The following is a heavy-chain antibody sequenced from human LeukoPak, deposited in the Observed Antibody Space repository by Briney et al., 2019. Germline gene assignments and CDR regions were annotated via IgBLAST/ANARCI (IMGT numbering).Heavy chain of an antibody. J-gene: IGHJ4*02. V-gene: IGHV3-53*01. CDR3: ASGSPPDY. CDR1: GFTVSSNL. Sequence: GGSLRLSCAASGFTVSSNLMSWVRQAPGRGLEWVSLIYSGGGTYHADSVKGRFTISRDNSKNTLYLQMNSLRAEDTAVYYCASGSPPDYWGQGTLVTVSS. D-gene: IGHD1-26*01. CDR2: IYSGGGT.